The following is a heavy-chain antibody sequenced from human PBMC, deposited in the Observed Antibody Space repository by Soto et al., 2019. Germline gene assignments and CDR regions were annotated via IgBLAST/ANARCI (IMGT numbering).Heavy chain of an antibody. CDR3: ARLLNTATVTDPDY. CDR1: GYSFTNYW. Sequence: EVHLVQSGAEVKKPGESLKISCKTSGYSFTNYWIVWVRQMPGKGLEWMGIIYPGDSDTRYSPSFQGQVTISADKSISTAYLQWSSLKASDTATYYCARLLNTATVTDPDYWGQGTLVTVSS. V-gene: IGHV5-51*01. D-gene: IGHD5-18*01. CDR2: IYPGDSDT. J-gene: IGHJ4*02.